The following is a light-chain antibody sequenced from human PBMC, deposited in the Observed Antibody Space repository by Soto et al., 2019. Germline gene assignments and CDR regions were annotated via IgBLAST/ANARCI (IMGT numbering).Light chain of an antibody. CDR1: SSDVGAYNY. V-gene: IGLV2-14*01. CDR2: EVS. Sequence: QSVLTQPASVSGSPGQSITISCTGTSSDVGAYNYVSWYQQHPGKAPKLMIYEVSYRPSGVSNRFSGSKSGNTASLTISGLQAEDEADYYCSSCTTSNTLVFGTGTKV. J-gene: IGLJ1*01. CDR3: SSCTTSNTLV.